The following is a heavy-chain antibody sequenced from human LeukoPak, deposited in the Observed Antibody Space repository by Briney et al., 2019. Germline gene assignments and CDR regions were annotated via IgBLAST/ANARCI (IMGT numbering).Heavy chain of an antibody. CDR2: IIPIFRTA. Sequence: SVKVSCKASGCTYSSYAINWLRQTPRQPLEWMGGIIPIFRTANYAQIFQGRVTITADEATSTDYMELSSLRSEDTAVYYCARGAGLDSNDMDVWGKGTTVTVSS. D-gene: IGHD2-2*03. CDR3: ARGAGLDSNDMDV. V-gene: IGHV1-69*01. CDR1: GCTYSSYA. J-gene: IGHJ6*03.